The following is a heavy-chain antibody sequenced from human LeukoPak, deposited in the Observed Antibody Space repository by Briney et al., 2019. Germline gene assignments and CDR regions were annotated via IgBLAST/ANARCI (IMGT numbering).Heavy chain of an antibody. CDR2: INHSGST. V-gene: IGHV4-34*01. CDR1: GGSFSGYY. D-gene: IGHD4-23*01. CDR3: ARRVAVVRVRFDY. J-gene: IGHJ4*02. Sequence: PSETLSLTCAVYGGSFSGYYWSWIRQPPGKGLEWIGEINHSGSTNYNPSLKSRVTISVDTSKNQFSLKLSSVTAADTAVYYCARRVAVVRVRFDYWGQGTLVTVSS.